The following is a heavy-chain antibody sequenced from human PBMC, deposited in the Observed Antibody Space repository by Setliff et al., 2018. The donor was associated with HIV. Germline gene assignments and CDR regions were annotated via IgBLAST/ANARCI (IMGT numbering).Heavy chain of an antibody. J-gene: IGHJ4*02. CDR2: IYHSGNT. CDR3: ARGVAAAGL. CDR1: GYSISSGYY. Sequence: SETLSLTCAVSGYSISSGYYWGWIRQPPGKGLEWIGNIYHSGNTYYNPSLRSRVTISVDTSKNQFSLKLSSVTAADTAVYYCARGVAAAGLWGQGTLVTVSS. V-gene: IGHV4-38-2*01. D-gene: IGHD6-13*01.